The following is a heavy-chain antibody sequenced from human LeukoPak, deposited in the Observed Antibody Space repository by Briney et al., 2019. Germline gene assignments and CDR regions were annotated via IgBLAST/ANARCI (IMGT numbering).Heavy chain of an antibody. Sequence: GRSLRLSCAASGFTFSSYAMHWVRQAPGKGLEWVAVISYDGSNKYYADSVKGRFTISRDNSKNTLYLQMNSLRAEDTAVYYCARGGGIEGATYYYYGMDVWGQGTTVTVSS. V-gene: IGHV3-30*04. CDR3: ARGGGIEGATYYYYGMDV. CDR2: ISYDGSNK. J-gene: IGHJ6*02. CDR1: GFTFSSYA. D-gene: IGHD1-26*01.